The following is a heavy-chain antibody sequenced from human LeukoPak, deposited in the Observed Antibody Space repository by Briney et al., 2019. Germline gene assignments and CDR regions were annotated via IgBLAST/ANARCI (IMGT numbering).Heavy chain of an antibody. CDR3: ARAYSESYGLGYYYMDV. V-gene: IGHV3-21*01. CDR1: GFTFSNYW. J-gene: IGHJ6*03. CDR2: ISSSSSYI. Sequence: GGSLRLSCVASGFTFSNYWMSWVRQASGKGLEWVSSISSSSSYIYYADSVKGRFTISRDNAKKSLYLQMNSLRAEDTAVYYCARAYSESYGLGYYYMDVWGKGTTVTVSS. D-gene: IGHD1-26*01.